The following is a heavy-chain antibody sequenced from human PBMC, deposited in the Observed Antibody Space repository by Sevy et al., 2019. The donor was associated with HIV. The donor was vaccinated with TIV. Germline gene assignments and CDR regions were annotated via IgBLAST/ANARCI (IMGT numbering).Heavy chain of an antibody. V-gene: IGHV3-33*01. CDR2: IWYDGSNK. Sequence: GGSLRLSCAASGFTFSSYGMHWVRQAPGKGLEWVAVIWYDGSNKYYADSVKGRFTISRDNSKNTLYLQMNSLRAEDTAVYYCASGWSGGATRYYYYDGMDVWGQGTTVTVSS. CDR1: GFTFSSYG. J-gene: IGHJ6*02. CDR3: ASGWSGGATRYYYYDGMDV. D-gene: IGHD1-26*01.